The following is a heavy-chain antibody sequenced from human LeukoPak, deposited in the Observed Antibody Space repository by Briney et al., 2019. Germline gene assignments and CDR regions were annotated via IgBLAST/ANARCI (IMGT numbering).Heavy chain of an antibody. CDR3: ARQTGSGLFSLP. V-gene: IGHV4-39*01. CDR2: IYFSGGT. D-gene: IGHD3-10*01. J-gene: IGHJ4*02. Sequence: SSETLSLACTVSGGSISSSSYYWGWIRQPPGKGLEWIGSIYFSGGTYYNASLKSRVTISVDTSKNQFSLKLSSVTAADTAVYYCARQTGSGLFSLPGGQGTLVTVSS. CDR1: GGSISSSSYY.